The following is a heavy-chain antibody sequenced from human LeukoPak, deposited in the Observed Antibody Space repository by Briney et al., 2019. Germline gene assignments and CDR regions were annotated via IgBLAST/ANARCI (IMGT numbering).Heavy chain of an antibody. Sequence: SETLSLTCTVSGGSIRSYYWSWIRQPPGKGLEWIGYIYYSGSTNYNPSLKSRVTISVDTSKNQFSLKLSSVTAADTAVYYCARVYYSNSYDYWYFDLWGRGTLVTVSS. CDR3: ARVYYSNSYDYWYFDL. V-gene: IGHV4-59*01. J-gene: IGHJ2*01. CDR1: GGSIRSYY. D-gene: IGHD6-13*01. CDR2: IYYSGST.